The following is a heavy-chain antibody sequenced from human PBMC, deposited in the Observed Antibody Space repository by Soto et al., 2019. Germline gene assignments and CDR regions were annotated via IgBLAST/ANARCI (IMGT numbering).Heavy chain of an antibody. Sequence: GGSLRLSCAASGFTFSSYAMHWVRQAPGKGLEWVAVISYDGSNKYYADSVKGRFTISRDNSKNTLYLQMNSLRAEDTAVYYCARNLVVPAALDYYGMDVWVQGTTVTVSS. J-gene: IGHJ6*02. CDR3: ARNLVVPAALDYYGMDV. CDR1: GFTFSSYA. V-gene: IGHV3-30-3*01. CDR2: ISYDGSNK. D-gene: IGHD2-2*01.